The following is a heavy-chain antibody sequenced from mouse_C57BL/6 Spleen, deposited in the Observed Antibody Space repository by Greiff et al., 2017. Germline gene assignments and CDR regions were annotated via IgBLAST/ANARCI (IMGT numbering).Heavy chain of an antibody. Sequence: QVQLQQSGAELVRPGASVTLSCKASGYTFTDYEMHWVKQTPVHGLEWIGAIDPETGGTAYNQKFKGKAILTADKSSSTAYMKLRSLTSEGSAGYYCTKYGYGGSYAMDYWGQGTSVTVSS. CDR1: GYTFTDYE. CDR3: TKYGYGGSYAMDY. D-gene: IGHD2-2*01. CDR2: IDPETGGT. V-gene: IGHV1-15*01. J-gene: IGHJ4*01.